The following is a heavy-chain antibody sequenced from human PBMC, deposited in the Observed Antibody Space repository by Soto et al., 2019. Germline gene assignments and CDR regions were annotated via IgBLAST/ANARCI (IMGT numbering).Heavy chain of an antibody. CDR1: GFTFSDYY. V-gene: IGHV3-11*01. Sequence: QVQLVESGGGLVKPGGSLRLSCAASGFTFSDYYRTWIRQAPGKGLEWVSSISGSGSTIYFADSLKGRFTISRDNAKNSVYLQMDSLRAEVTALYYCARDPTNDFWGQGTLVTVSS. J-gene: IGHJ4*02. CDR2: ISGSGSTI. CDR3: ARDPTNDF.